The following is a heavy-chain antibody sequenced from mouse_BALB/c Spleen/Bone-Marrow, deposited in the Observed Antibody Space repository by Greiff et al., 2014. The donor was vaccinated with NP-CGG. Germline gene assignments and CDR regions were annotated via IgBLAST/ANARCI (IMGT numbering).Heavy chain of an antibody. CDR3: TREGIYFGYDVPMDY. J-gene: IGHJ4*01. V-gene: IGHV1-15*01. CDR2: IDPETGGT. CDR1: GYKFTDYE. Sequence: VKLMESGAELVRPGASVTLSCKAPGYKFTDYEMHWVKQTPVHGLEWIGSIDPETGGTAYNQNFKGKATLTADRSSTTAYMELRSLTSEDSAVYYCTREGIYFGYDVPMDYWGQGTSVTVSS. D-gene: IGHD2-2*01.